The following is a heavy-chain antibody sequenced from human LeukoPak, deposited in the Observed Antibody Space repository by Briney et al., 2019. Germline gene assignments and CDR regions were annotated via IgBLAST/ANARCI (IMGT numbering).Heavy chain of an antibody. CDR1: GYTFTSYG. J-gene: IGHJ4*02. V-gene: IGHV1-18*01. D-gene: IGHD3-22*01. Sequence: GASVTVSCTASGYTFTSYGISWVRQAPGQGLEWMGWISAYNGNTNYAQKLQGRVTMTTDTSTSTAYMELRSLRSDDTAVYYCARARYYYDSSGYYPFDYWGQGTLVTVSS. CDR3: ARARYYYDSSGYYPFDY. CDR2: ISAYNGNT.